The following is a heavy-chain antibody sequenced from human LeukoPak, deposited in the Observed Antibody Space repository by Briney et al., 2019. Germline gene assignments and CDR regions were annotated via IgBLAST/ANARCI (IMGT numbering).Heavy chain of an antibody. Sequence: GASVKVSCKASGGTFSMYAISWVRQAPGQGLEWMGRIIPIFGTANYAQKFQGRVTITTDESTRTAYMELSSLRSEDTALYYCARDAVGPELHYWGQGTLVTVSS. CDR3: ARDAVGPELHY. CDR1: GGTFSMYA. V-gene: IGHV1-69*05. J-gene: IGHJ4*02. CDR2: IIPIFGTA. D-gene: IGHD1-7*01.